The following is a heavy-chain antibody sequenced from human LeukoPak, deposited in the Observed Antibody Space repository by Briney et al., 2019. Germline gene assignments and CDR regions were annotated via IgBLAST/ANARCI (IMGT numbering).Heavy chain of an antibody. V-gene: IGHV3-30*04. CDR3: ANGPTSSGYFNYLDY. Sequence: GRSLRLSCEASGFTFINYVTHWVRQAPGKGLEWVAVTSPDENIKLYTDSVKGRFTISRDNSKNTLYLQMNSLRPEDTAVYYCANGPTSSGYFNYLDYWGRGTLVTVSS. D-gene: IGHD3-22*01. J-gene: IGHJ4*02. CDR1: GFTFINYV. CDR2: TSPDENIK.